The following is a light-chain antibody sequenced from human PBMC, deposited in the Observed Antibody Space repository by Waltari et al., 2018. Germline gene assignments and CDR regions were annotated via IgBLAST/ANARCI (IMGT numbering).Light chain of an antibody. CDR1: SSHIGSNV. CDR2: STH. J-gene: IGLJ2*01. Sequence: QSVLTQPPSASGTLGQRVTISCSGSSSHIGSNVVSWYQQVPGTAPRLIIHSTHQRPPAVPERFSGSKSGTSASLAISGLQAADEADYYCSAWDDSLNGPVVFGGGTKVTVL. CDR3: SAWDDSLNGPVV. V-gene: IGLV1-44*01.